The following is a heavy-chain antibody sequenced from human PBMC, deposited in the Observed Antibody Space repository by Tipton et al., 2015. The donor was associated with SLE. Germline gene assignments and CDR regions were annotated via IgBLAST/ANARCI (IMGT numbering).Heavy chain of an antibody. CDR2: IYYSGST. CDR1: GGSISSYY. Sequence: TLSLTCTVSGGSISSYYWSWIRQPPGKGLEWIGYIYYSGSTNYNPSLKSRVTISVDTSKNQFFLKLSSVTAADTAVYYCAREMYSSGDYYFYYMDVWGKGTTVTVSS. J-gene: IGHJ6*03. CDR3: AREMYSSGDYYFYYMDV. V-gene: IGHV4-59*12. D-gene: IGHD6-19*01.